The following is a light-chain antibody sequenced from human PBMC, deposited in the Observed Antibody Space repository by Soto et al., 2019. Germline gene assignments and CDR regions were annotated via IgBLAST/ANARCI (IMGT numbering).Light chain of an antibody. Sequence: EIVLTQSPATLSLSPGERATLSCRASQSVSTYLAWYQQKPGQPPRLLIYDTFNRATGIPARFSGSGSGTDFTLTISSLEPEDFAVYYCQQRSIWPPITFGQGTRLEIK. CDR1: QSVSTY. J-gene: IGKJ5*01. CDR3: QQRSIWPPIT. V-gene: IGKV3-11*01. CDR2: DTF.